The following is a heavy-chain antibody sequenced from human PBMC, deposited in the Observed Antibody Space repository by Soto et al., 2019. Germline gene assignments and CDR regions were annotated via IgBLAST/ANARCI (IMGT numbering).Heavy chain of an antibody. D-gene: IGHD3-10*01. CDR1: GYTFTSYD. V-gene: IGHV1-8*01. Sequence: QVQLVQSGAEVKKPGASVKVSCKASGYTFTSYDINWVRQATGQGLEWMGWMNPNSGNTGYAQKFQGRVTMTRNTPTRPGYLGLNHLGTGDTAVYFRAREKDSFGMGRRGQGTTVTVSS. CDR2: MNPNSGNT. CDR3: AREKDSFGMGR. J-gene: IGHJ6*02.